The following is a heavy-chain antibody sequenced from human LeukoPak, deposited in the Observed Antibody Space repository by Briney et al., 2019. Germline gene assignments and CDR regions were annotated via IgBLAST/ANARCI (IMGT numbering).Heavy chain of an antibody. V-gene: IGHV4-61*01. CDR3: ARGSRGYTYG. D-gene: IGHD5-18*01. CDR1: GASFSSGSYY. Sequence: SETLSLTCTVSGASFSSGSYYWSWIRQPPGKGLEWIGYIYYSGSTNYNPSLKSRVTISVDTSKNQFSLKLSSVTAADTAVYYCARGSRGYTYGWGQGTLVTVSS. J-gene: IGHJ4*02. CDR2: IYYSGST.